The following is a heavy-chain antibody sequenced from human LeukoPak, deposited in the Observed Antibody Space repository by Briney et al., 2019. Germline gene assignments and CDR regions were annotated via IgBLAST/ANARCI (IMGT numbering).Heavy chain of an antibody. J-gene: IGHJ3*02. CDR3: ARVGRIAVAGSFGAFDI. V-gene: IGHV1-3*01. CDR1: GYTFTSYA. CDR2: INAGNGNT. D-gene: IGHD6-19*01. Sequence: ASVKVSCKASGYTFTSYAMHWVRQAPGQRLEWMGWINAGNGNTKYSQKFQGRVTITRGTSASTAYMELSSLRSEDTAVYYCARVGRIAVAGSFGAFDIWGQGTMVTVSS.